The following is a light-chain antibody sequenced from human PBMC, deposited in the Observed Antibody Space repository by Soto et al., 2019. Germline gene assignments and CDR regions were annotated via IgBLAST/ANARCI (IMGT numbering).Light chain of an antibody. CDR3: QQYNNWPLT. CDR2: GAS. CDR1: QSVSSN. Sequence: EIVRTQSTATLSVSPGERASLSCRASQSVSSNLAWYQQKPGQAPRLLIYGASTRATGIPARFSGSGSGTEFTLTISSLQSEDFAVYYCQQYNNWPLTFGQGTKVDNK. J-gene: IGKJ1*01. V-gene: IGKV3-15*01.